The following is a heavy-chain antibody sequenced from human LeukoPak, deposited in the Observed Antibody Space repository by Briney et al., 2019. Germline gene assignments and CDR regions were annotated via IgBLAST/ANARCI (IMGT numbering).Heavy chain of an antibody. J-gene: IGHJ4*02. Sequence: GASVKVSCKASGYTFTSYDINWVRQATGQGLEGMGWMNPNSDNTVYAQKFQGRVTITRNTSISTAYMELSSLRSEDTAVYYCARASHRYCSGGSCCSGYWGQGTLVTVSS. CDR3: ARASHRYCSGGSCCSGY. D-gene: IGHD2-15*01. CDR2: MNPNSDNT. CDR1: GYTFTSYD. V-gene: IGHV1-8*03.